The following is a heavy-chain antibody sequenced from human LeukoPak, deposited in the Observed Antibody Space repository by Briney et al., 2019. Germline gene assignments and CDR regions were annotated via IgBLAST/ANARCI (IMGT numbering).Heavy chain of an antibody. CDR1: GYTITNNY. V-gene: IGHV1-46*01. D-gene: IGHD2-21*02. J-gene: IGHJ5*02. Sequence: ASVKVSCKASGYTITNNYMHWVRQAPGQGLEWMGVINPSGTGTSYAQKFQGRIAMTRDMSTSTVYLELSSLRSEDTAFYYCATDHSMAKTAWWFDAGGQGTLVTVSS. CDR3: ATDHSMAKTAWWFDA. CDR2: INPSGTGT.